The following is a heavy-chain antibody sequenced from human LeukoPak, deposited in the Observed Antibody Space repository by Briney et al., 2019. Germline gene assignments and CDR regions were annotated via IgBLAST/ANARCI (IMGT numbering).Heavy chain of an antibody. CDR2: INSSSSTI. CDR3: ARSLTSGYSRAYDY. V-gene: IGHV3-48*01. J-gene: IGHJ4*02. D-gene: IGHD2-15*01. Sequence: GGSLRLSCAASGFTFSSYSMNWVRQAPGKGLEWVSYINSSSSTIYYADSVKGRFTISRDNAKNSLYLQVNRLRAEDTAVYYCARSLTSGYSRAYDYWGQGTLVTVSS. CDR1: GFTFSSYS.